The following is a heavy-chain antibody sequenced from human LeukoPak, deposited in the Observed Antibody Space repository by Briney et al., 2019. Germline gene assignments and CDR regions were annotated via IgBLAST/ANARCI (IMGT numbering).Heavy chain of an antibody. Sequence: GRSLRLSCAASGFTFSDYYMSWIRQAPGKGLEWVSYISSSGSTIYYADSVKGRFTISRDNAKNSLYLQMNSLRAEDTAVYYCAREARYYYDSSGYYYGYFQHWGQGTLVTVSS. D-gene: IGHD3-22*01. CDR3: AREARYYYDSSGYYYGYFQH. CDR2: ISSSGSTI. CDR1: GFTFSDYY. J-gene: IGHJ1*01. V-gene: IGHV3-11*01.